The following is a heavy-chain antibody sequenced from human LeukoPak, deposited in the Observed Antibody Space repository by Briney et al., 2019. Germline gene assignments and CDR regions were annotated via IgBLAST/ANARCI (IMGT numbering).Heavy chain of an antibody. CDR2: INSNGDST. CDR3: ARSATAAGIRGLDY. Sequence: PGGSLSLSCAASGFTFSSYAMHWVRQAPGKGLECVSAINSNGDSTNYANSVEGRFSISRDNSKNTLYLQMGSLRAEDMAVYYCARSATAAGIRGLDYWGQGTLVTVSS. V-gene: IGHV3-64*01. D-gene: IGHD6-13*01. J-gene: IGHJ4*02. CDR1: GFTFSSYA.